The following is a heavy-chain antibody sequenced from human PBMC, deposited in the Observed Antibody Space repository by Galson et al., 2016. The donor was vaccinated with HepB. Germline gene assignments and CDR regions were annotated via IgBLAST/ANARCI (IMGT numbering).Heavy chain of an antibody. J-gene: IGHJ4*01. CDR1: GFTVSSNY. CDR2: IYSGGSI. D-gene: IGHD6-13*01. CDR3: ARGGLYSSSWGTYFEN. Sequence: SLRLSCAASGFTVSSNYMTWVRQAPGKGLEWVSAIYSGGSIYYADSVKGRFTISRDQSKNTLYLQMNSLRADDTAVYYCARGGLYSSSWGTYFENWGHGTLVTVSS. V-gene: IGHV3-53*01.